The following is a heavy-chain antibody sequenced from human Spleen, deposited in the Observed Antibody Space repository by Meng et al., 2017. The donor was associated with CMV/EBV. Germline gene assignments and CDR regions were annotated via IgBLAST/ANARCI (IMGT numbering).Heavy chain of an antibody. CDR2: IYWDDDK. V-gene: IGHV2-5*02. CDR1: GYALSNCGMG. J-gene: IGHJ4*02. Sequence: GYALSNCGMGVGWNRQPTGKALEWLALIYWDDDKRYSPSLKSRLTITKDTSKNQVVLTITNMDPVDTATYYCAHRDYCSGGTCTFDYWGQGTLVTVSS. D-gene: IGHD2-15*01. CDR3: AHRDYCSGGTCTFDY.